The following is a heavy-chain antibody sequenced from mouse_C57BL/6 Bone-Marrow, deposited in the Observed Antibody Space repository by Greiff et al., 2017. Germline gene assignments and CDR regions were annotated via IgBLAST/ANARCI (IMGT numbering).Heavy chain of an antibody. J-gene: IGHJ1*03. Sequence: EVQLLESGGGLVQPGGSLKLSCAASGIDFSRYWMSWVRRAPGKGLEWIGEINPDSSTINYAPSLKDKFIISRDNAKNTLYLQMSKVRSEDTALYYCAREGTTVVAPNWYFDVWGTGTTVTVSS. V-gene: IGHV4-1*01. CDR3: AREGTTVVAPNWYFDV. CDR2: INPDSSTI. CDR1: GIDFSRYW. D-gene: IGHD1-1*01.